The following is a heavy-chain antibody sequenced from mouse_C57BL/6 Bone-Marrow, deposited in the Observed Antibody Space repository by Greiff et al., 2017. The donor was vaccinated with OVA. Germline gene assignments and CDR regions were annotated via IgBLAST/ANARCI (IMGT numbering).Heavy chain of an antibody. Sequence: EVQGVESGGDLVKPGGSLKLSCAASGFTFSSYGMSWVRQTPDKRLEWVATISSGGSYTYYPDSVKGRFTISRDNAKNTLYLQMSSLKSEDTAMYYCARHKNYYGTFDYWGQGTTLTVSS. CDR1: GFTFSSYG. CDR3: ARHKNYYGTFDY. J-gene: IGHJ2*01. CDR2: ISSGGSYT. D-gene: IGHD1-1*01. V-gene: IGHV5-6*01.